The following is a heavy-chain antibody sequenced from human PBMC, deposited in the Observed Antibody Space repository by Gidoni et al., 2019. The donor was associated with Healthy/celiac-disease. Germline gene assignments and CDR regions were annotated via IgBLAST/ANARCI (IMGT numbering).Heavy chain of an antibody. D-gene: IGHD3-22*01. Sequence: EVQLLESGGGLVQPGGSLRLSCADSGITLSSYAMSWVRQAPGKGLECVSAISGSGGSTYYADSVKGRFTISRDNSKNTLYLQLTSLRAEDTAVYYCAKDEGGYYFVYFDYWGQGTLVTVSS. J-gene: IGHJ4*02. V-gene: IGHV3-23*01. CDR2: ISGSGGST. CDR1: GITLSSYA. CDR3: AKDEGGYYFVYFDY.